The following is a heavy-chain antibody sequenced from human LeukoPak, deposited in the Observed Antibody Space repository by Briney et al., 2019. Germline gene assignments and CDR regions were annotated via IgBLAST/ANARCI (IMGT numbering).Heavy chain of an antibody. CDR1: GGSISSSSYY. CDR3: ARRDAAAGRRIDY. Sequence: SETLSLTCSVSGGSISSSSYYWGWVRQPPGKGLEWIGRIYYSGHTYYNPSLKSRVTISEDTSKNQFSLKLSSVTAADTAVYYCARRDAAAGRRIDYWGQGTLVTVSS. CDR2: IYYSGHT. D-gene: IGHD6-13*01. J-gene: IGHJ4*02. V-gene: IGHV4-39*01.